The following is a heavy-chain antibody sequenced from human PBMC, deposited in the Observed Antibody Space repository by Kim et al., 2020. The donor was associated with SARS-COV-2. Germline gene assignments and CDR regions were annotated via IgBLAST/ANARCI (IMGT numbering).Heavy chain of an antibody. J-gene: IGHJ4*01. Sequence: GGSLRLSCAASGFTFSSYAMHWVRQAPGKGLEWVAVISYDGSNKYYADSVKGRFTISRDNSKNTLYLQMNSLRAEDTAVYYCARGSNYYDSSGCLDYWG. CDR1: GFTFSSYA. V-gene: IGHV3-30*04. CDR2: ISYDGSNK. D-gene: IGHD3-22*01. CDR3: ARGSNYYDSSGCLDY.